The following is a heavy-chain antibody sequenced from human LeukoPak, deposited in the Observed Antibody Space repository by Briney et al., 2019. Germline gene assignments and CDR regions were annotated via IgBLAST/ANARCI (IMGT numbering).Heavy chain of an antibody. J-gene: IGHJ4*02. CDR2: IYYSGST. V-gene: IGHV4-59*01. CDR1: GGSISSYY. Sequence: SETLSLTCTVSGGSISSYYWSWIRQPPGKGLEWIGYIYYSGSTNYNPSLKSRVTISVDTSKNQFSLKLSSVTAADTAVYYCARSPYYYDSSGYYPFDYWGQGTLVTVSS. CDR3: ARSPYYYDSSGYYPFDY. D-gene: IGHD3-22*01.